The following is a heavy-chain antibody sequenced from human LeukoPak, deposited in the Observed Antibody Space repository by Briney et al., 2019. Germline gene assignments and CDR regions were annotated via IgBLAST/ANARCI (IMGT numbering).Heavy chain of an antibody. CDR3: ARDTHYGSNY. CDR2: INWNGGST. V-gene: IGHV3-20*04. D-gene: IGHD3-10*01. Sequence: PGGSLRLSCAASGFTFDDYGMSWVRQAPGKGLEWVSGINWNGGSTDYADSVKGRFTISRGNAKKSLYLQMNSLRAEDTALYYCARDTHYGSNYWGQGTLVTVSS. CDR1: GFTFDDYG. J-gene: IGHJ4*02.